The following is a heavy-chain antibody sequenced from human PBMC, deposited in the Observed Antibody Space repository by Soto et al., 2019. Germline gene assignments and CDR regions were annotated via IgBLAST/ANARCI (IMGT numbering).Heavy chain of an antibody. V-gene: IGHV3-30*18. CDR3: AKGGRQWLVTSDFNY. Sequence: PLRVACAASGFSFSDYAMHWVRQAPGKGLEWVAVVSHDGRNTHYADSVKGRFTISRDSSKNTVSLEMTSLRAEDTAVYYCAKGGRQWLVTSDFNYWGQGALVTVSS. D-gene: IGHD6-19*01. CDR1: GFSFSDYA. J-gene: IGHJ4*02. CDR2: VSHDGRNT.